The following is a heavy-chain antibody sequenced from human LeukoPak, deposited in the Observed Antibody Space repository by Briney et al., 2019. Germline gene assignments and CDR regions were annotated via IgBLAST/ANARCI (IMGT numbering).Heavy chain of an antibody. CDR1: GFTFDDYA. CDR2: ITSSSNYI. Sequence: PGGSLRLSCAASGFTFDDYAMHWVRQAPGKGLEWVSSITSSSNYIYYADSVKGRFTISRDNAKNSLHLQMNSLRAEDTTVYYCARDCWDYGSGSYCGIDYWGQGTLVTVSS. D-gene: IGHD3-10*01. CDR3: ARDCWDYGSGSYCGIDY. V-gene: IGHV3-21*03. J-gene: IGHJ4*02.